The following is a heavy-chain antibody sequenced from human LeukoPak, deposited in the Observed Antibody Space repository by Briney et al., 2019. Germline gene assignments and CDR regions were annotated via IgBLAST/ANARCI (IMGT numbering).Heavy chain of an antibody. CDR1: GYSFTSYW. V-gene: IGHV5-51*01. J-gene: IGHJ4*02. CDR3: ARRLRWTPRGFDY. D-gene: IGHD4-23*01. Sequence: GESLKISCKGSGYSFTSYWIGWARQMPGKGLEWMGIIYPGDSDTRYSPSFQGQVTISADKSISTAYLQWSSLKALDTAMYYCARRLRWTPRGFDYWGQGTLVTVSS. CDR2: IYPGDSDT.